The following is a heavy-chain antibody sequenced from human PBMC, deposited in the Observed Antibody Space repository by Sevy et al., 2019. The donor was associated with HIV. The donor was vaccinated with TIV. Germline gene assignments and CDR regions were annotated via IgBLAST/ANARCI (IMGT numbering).Heavy chain of an antibody. CDR3: ARSIAAIGPDY. D-gene: IGHD6-13*01. Sequence: GGSLRLSCAGSGFTFSSYWMTWVRQAPGTGLEWVANIKQDGSMKYYVNSVKGRFTISRDNAKNSVYLQMNSLRAEDTAIYYCARSIAAIGPDYWGQGTLVTVSP. V-gene: IGHV3-7*01. CDR2: IKQDGSMK. CDR1: GFTFSSYW. J-gene: IGHJ4*02.